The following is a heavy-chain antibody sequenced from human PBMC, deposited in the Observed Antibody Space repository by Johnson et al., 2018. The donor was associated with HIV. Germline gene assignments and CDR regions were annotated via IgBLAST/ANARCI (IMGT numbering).Heavy chain of an antibody. Sequence: VQLVESGGGVVQPGRSLRLSCAASGFTFDDYGMTWVRQAPGKGLEWVSTINWNGARTGYVDSMKGRFTISRDNAKNALYLQMNGLRPEDTALYYCATPIAHYDSSAYGGGAFDIWGQGTMVTVSS. CDR2: INWNGART. CDR3: ATPIAHYDSSAYGGGAFDI. D-gene: IGHD3-22*01. V-gene: IGHV3-20*04. CDR1: GFTFDDYG. J-gene: IGHJ3*02.